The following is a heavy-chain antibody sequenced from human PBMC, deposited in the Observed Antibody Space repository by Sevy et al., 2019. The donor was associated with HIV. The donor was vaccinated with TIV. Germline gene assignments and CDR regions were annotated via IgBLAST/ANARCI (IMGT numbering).Heavy chain of an antibody. V-gene: IGHV3-53*01. CDR2: IYSGGST. CDR1: GFTVSSNY. Sequence: GGSLRLSCAASGFTVSSNYMSWVRQAPGKGLEWVSVIYSGGSTYYADSVKGRFTISRDNSKNTLYLQMNSLRAEDTAVYYCANERYCGGDCYNFDYWGQGTLVTVSS. J-gene: IGHJ4*02. CDR3: ANERYCGGDCYNFDY. D-gene: IGHD2-21*02.